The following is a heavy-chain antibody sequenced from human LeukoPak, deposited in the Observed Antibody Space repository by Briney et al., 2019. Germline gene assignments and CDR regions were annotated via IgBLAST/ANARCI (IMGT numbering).Heavy chain of an antibody. Sequence: SETLSLTCTVSGGSISSYYWSWLRQPPGKGLEWIGYIYYSGTTNYNPSLKSRVTISVDTSKNQFSLKLSSVTAADTAVYYCARGRLGELSTPRSAFFYWGQGTLVTVSS. J-gene: IGHJ4*02. D-gene: IGHD3-16*02. CDR2: IYYSGTT. CDR3: ARGRLGELSTPRSAFFY. CDR1: GGSISSYY. V-gene: IGHV4-59*01.